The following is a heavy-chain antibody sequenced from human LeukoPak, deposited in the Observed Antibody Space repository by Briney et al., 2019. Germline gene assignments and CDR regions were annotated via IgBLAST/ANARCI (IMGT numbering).Heavy chain of an antibody. D-gene: IGHD3-22*01. CDR1: GGSFSGYY. CDR2: IYYSGST. V-gene: IGHV4-59*01. J-gene: IGHJ4*02. Sequence: SETLSLTCAVYGGSFSGYYWSWIRQPPGKGLEWIGYIYYSGSTNYNPSLKSRVTISVDTSKNQFSLKLSSVTAADTAVYYCARFYYDSSGYRYYFDYWGQGTLVTVSS. CDR3: ARFYYDSSGYRYYFDY.